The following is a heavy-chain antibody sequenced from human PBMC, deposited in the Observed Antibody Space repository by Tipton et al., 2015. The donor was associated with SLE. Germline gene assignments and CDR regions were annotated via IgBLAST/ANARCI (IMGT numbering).Heavy chain of an antibody. J-gene: IGHJ4*02. CDR3: ASSIAAAGTRNY. D-gene: IGHD6-13*01. Sequence: TLSLTCTVSGGSISSYYWSWIRQPPGKGLEWIGYIYYSGSTNYNPSLKSRVTISVDTSKNQFSLKLSSVTAADTAVHYCASSIAAAGTRNYWGQGTLVTVSS. V-gene: IGHV4-59*01. CDR2: IYYSGST. CDR1: GGSISSYY.